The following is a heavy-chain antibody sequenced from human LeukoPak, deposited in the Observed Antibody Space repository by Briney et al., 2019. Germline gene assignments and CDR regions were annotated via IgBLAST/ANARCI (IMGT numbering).Heavy chain of an antibody. CDR2: INPNSGGT. Sequence: ASVKVSCKASGYTFTGYYMHWVRQAPGQGLGWMGWINPNSGGTNYAQKFQGRVTMTRDTSISTAYMELSRLRSDDTAVYYCARGGDTYYYDSSGYSPKDYWGQGTLVTVSS. CDR3: ARGGDTYYYDSSGYSPKDY. V-gene: IGHV1-2*02. D-gene: IGHD3-22*01. CDR1: GYTFTGYY. J-gene: IGHJ4*02.